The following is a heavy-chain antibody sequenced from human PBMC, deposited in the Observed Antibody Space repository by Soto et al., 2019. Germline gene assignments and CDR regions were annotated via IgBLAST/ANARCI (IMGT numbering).Heavy chain of an antibody. Sequence: GGSLRLSCEGSGFTFSDYYISWIRQAPGKGLEWISYSSNSGTFSRYADSVKGRFSISRDNTKNLLYLQMDSLRAEDTAVYYCARSGDNYNRLDYWGQGTPVTVSS. CDR2: SSNSGTFS. CDR1: GFTFSDYY. CDR3: ARSGDNYNRLDY. D-gene: IGHD1-1*01. V-gene: IGHV3-11*06. J-gene: IGHJ4*02.